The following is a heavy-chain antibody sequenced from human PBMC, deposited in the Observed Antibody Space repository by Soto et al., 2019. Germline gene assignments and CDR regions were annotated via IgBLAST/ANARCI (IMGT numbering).Heavy chain of an antibody. J-gene: IGHJ2*01. CDR3: ARGHYYYASSGPWGYFDL. V-gene: IGHV3-48*01. CDR2: ISSSSSTI. Sequence: EVQLVESGGGLVQPGGSLRLSCAASGFTFSSYSMNWVRQAPGKGLEWVSDISSSSSTIYYADSVKGRFTISRDNAKNSLYLHMNSLRAEDTAVYYCARGHYYYASSGPWGYFDLWGRGTLVSVSS. CDR1: GFTFSSYS. D-gene: IGHD3-22*01.